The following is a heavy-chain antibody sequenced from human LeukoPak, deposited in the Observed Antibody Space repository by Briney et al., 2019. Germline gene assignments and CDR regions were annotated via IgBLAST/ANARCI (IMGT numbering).Heavy chain of an antibody. CDR2: IYYSGST. D-gene: IGHD3-22*01. CDR3: ARVGGMYYYDSSG. CDR1: GGSISSSSYY. Sequence: SETLSLTCTVSGGSISSSSYYWGWIRQPPGKGLEWIGSIYYSGSTYYNPSLKSRVTISVDTSKNQFSLKLSSVTAADTAVYYCARVGGMYYYDSSGWGQGTLVTVSS. J-gene: IGHJ4*02. V-gene: IGHV4-39*07.